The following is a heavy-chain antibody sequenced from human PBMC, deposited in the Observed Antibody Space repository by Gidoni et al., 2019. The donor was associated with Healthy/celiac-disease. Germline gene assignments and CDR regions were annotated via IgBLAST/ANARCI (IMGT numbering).Heavy chain of an antibody. D-gene: IGHD3-22*01. CDR2: ISYDGSNK. J-gene: IGHJ3*02. Sequence: QVQLVESGGGVVQPGRSLRRSCAASGFHFSSYAMHWVRQAPGKGLEWVAVISYDGSNKYYAVSVKGRFTISRDNSKNTLYLQMNSLRAEDTAVYYCARESSAYYYDSSVYYNDAFDIWGQGTMVTVSS. V-gene: IGHV3-30*04. CDR3: ARESSAYYYDSSVYYNDAFDI. CDR1: GFHFSSYA.